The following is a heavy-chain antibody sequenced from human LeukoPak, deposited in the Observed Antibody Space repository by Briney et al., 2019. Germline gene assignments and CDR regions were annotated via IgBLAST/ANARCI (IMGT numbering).Heavy chain of an antibody. D-gene: IGHD3-22*01. V-gene: IGHV3-21*01. J-gene: IGHJ4*02. CDR3: ARVLGNYYDGSGPSLY. CDR1: GFSLSTNS. Sequence: PGGSLRLSCAASGFSLSTNSMNWVRQAPGKGLEWVSSISSSSGYIYYADSVKGRFTISRDNAKNSLYLQMNSLRGEDTAVYYCARVLGNYYDGSGPSLYWGQGTLVTVSS. CDR2: ISSSSGYI.